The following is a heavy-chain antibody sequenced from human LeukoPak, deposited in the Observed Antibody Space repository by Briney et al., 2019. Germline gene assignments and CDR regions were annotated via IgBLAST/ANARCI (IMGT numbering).Heavy chain of an antibody. CDR2: ISYDGSNK. CDR3: FREGGD. V-gene: IGHV3-30*03. J-gene: IGHJ4*02. CDR1: GFTFSSYG. D-gene: IGHD3-10*01. Sequence: GGSLRLSCAASGFTFSSYGMHWVRQAPGKGLEWVAVISYDGSNKYYADSVKGRFTISRDNAKNTLYLQMNSLRVEDTAIYYCFREGGDWGQGTLVTVSS.